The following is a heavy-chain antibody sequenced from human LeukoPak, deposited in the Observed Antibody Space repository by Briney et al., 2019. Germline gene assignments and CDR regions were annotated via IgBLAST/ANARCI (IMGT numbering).Heavy chain of an antibody. V-gene: IGHV1-2*02. Sequence: ASVKVSCKASGGTFSSYAISWVRQAPGQGLEWMGWINPNSGGTNYAQKFQGRVTMTRDTSISTAYMELSRLRSDDTAVYYCARAMVRETYFDYWGQGTLVTVSS. CDR2: INPNSGGT. CDR1: GGTFSSYA. D-gene: IGHD3-10*01. J-gene: IGHJ4*02. CDR3: ARAMVRETYFDY.